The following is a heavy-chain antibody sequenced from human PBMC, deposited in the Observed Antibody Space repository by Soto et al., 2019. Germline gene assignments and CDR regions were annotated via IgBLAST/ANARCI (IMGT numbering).Heavy chain of an antibody. Sequence: ASVKVSCKASGYTFTGYYMHWVRQAPGQGLEWMGWISPNSGGTNYAQKFQGWVTMTRDTSISTAYMELSRLRSDDTAVYYCAREVTSGDFDYWGQGTLVTVSS. CDR2: ISPNSGGT. CDR1: GYTFTGYY. CDR3: AREVTSGDFDY. D-gene: IGHD4-17*01. V-gene: IGHV1-2*04. J-gene: IGHJ4*02.